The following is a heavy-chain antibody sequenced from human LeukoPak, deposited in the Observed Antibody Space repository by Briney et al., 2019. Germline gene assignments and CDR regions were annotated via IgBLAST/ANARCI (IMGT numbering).Heavy chain of an antibody. V-gene: IGHV3-23*01. D-gene: IGHD5-18*01. CDR3: AKSSRPVTAMAFFDY. J-gene: IGHJ4*02. CDR1: GFSLSSYA. CDR2: ISGSGTNT. Sequence: PGGSLRLSCAASGFSLSSYAMSWVRQAPGKGLEWVSGISGSGTNTNYADSVKGRFTISRDNSKNTVYLQMKSLRAEDTAVYYCAKSSRPVTAMAFFDYWGQGTLVTVSS.